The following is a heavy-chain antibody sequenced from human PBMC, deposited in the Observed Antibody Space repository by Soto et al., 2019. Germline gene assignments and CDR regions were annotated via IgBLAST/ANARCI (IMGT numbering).Heavy chain of an antibody. CDR1: GGSISSNSYS. D-gene: IGHD2-15*01. J-gene: IGHJ6*02. V-gene: IGHV4-39*01. CDR2: LYSSRDT. CDR3: ARHPGYCSGGSCNGQYTLDV. Sequence: SETLSLTCSVSGGSISSNSYSWGWIRQPPGKGLEWIGTLYSSRDTYYNQSLKSRVTISADTSQKQFSLDLTSVTATDTAFYFCARHPGYCSGGSCNGQYTLDVWGQGTTVT.